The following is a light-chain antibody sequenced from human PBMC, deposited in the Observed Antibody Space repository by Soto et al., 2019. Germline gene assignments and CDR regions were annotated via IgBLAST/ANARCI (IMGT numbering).Light chain of an antibody. J-gene: IGLJ1*01. CDR1: SSNIGTNT. V-gene: IGLV1-44*01. CDR3: AAWDDSLDGHV. CDR2: SNA. Sequence: QSVLTQPPSASGTPGQRVIISCSGSSSNIGTNTVNWYQQLPGTAPKLLIYSNAQRPSGVPDRFSGFKSGTSASLAISGLQSEDEADYYCAAWDDSLDGHVFGTVTKVTVL.